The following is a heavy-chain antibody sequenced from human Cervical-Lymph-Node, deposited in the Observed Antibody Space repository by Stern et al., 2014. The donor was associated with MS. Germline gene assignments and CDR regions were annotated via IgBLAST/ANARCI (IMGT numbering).Heavy chain of an antibody. V-gene: IGHV1-18*01. CDR1: GYTFTSYG. J-gene: IGHJ6*02. Sequence: QVQLVQSGAEVKKPGASVKVSCKASGYTFTSYGISWVRQAPGQGLEWMGWISAYNGNTNYAQKLQGRVTMTTDTSTSTAYMELRSLRSDDTAVYYCARDRPEGLAAATIDVYYYYYGMDVWGQGTTVTVSS. CDR3: ARDRPEGLAAATIDVYYYYYGMDV. D-gene: IGHD6-13*01. CDR2: ISAYNGNT.